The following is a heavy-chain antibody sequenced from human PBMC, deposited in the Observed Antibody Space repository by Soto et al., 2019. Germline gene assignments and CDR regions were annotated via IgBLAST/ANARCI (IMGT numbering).Heavy chain of an antibody. D-gene: IGHD6-19*01. CDR1: GFTFSSYG. CDR3: ARDRIAVAGNYYYYYMDV. J-gene: IGHJ6*03. CDR2: IWYDGSNK. Sequence: SLRLSCAASGFTFSSYGMHWVRQAPGKGLEWVAVIWYDGSNKYYADSVKGRFTISRDNSKNTLYLQMNSLRAEDTAVYYCARDRIAVAGNYYYYYMDVWGKGTTVTVSS. V-gene: IGHV3-33*01.